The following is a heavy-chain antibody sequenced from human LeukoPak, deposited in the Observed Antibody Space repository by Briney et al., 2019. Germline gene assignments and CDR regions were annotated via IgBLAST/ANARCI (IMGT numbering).Heavy chain of an antibody. V-gene: IGHV4-61*02. Sequence: SQTLSLTCTVSGGSISSGNYCWSWIRQPAGKGLEWIGRIYTSGSTNYNPSLKSRVTISVDTSKNQFSLKLSSVTAADTAVYYCAREIWGAVWDAFDTWGQGTMVTVSS. CDR1: GGSISSGNYC. D-gene: IGHD3-16*01. J-gene: IGHJ3*02. CDR3: AREIWGAVWDAFDT. CDR2: IYTSGST.